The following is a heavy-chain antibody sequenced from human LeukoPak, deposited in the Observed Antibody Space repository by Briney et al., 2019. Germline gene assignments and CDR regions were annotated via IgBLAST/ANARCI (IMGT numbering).Heavy chain of an antibody. V-gene: IGHV1-2*02. J-gene: IGHJ4*02. CDR1: RYTFTGYY. CDR2: INPNSGGT. D-gene: IGHD5-18*01. CDR3: ARGTGEGYTYGRYYFDY. Sequence: GASVKVSCKASRYTFTGYYMHWVRQAPGQGFEWMGWINPNSGGTDYAQKFQGRVTMTRDTSISTAYMELSRLRSDDTAVYYCARGTGEGYTYGRYYFDYWGQGALVTVSS.